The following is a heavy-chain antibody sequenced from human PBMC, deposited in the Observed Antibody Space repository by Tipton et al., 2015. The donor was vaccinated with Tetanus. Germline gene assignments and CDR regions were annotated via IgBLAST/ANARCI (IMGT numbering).Heavy chain of an antibody. Sequence: TLSPTCSVSGDSIRSEDYYWGWIRQSPGKGLEWLGYIYYSGSTYNNPSLKSRVSISLDASKNQFSLSLNSVTAADSATYYCARLTCSSPSCYYYYYYYVDVWGTGTAVAVSS. V-gene: IGHV4-30-4*01. CDR2: IYYSGST. CDR1: GDSIRSEDYY. J-gene: IGHJ6*03. D-gene: IGHD2-2*01. CDR3: ARLTCSSPSCYYYYYYYVDV.